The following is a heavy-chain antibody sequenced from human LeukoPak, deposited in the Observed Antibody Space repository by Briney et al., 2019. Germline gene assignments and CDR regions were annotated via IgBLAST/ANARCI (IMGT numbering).Heavy chain of an antibody. CDR2: IYYSGST. J-gene: IGHJ3*02. V-gene: IGHV4-30-4*07. D-gene: IGHD3-10*01. Sequence: PSQTLSLTCAVSGGSISSGGYSWSWIRQPPGKGLEWIGYIYYSGSTYYNPSLKSRVTISVDTSKNQFSLKLSSVTAADTAVYYCASSSLHDAFDIWGQGTMVTVSS. CDR1: GGSISSGGYS. CDR3: ASSSLHDAFDI.